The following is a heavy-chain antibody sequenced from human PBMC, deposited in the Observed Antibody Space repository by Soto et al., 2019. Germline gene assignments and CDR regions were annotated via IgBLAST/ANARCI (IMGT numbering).Heavy chain of an antibody. CDR2: IIPIFGTA. CDR3: ARKEYNWNPRYYYGMDV. V-gene: IGHV1-69*13. CDR1: GGTFSSYA. Sequence: SVEVSCKASGGTFSSYAISWVRQAPGQGLEWMGGIIPIFGTANDAQKFQGRVTITADESTSTAYMELSSLRSEDTAVYYCARKEYNWNPRYYYGMDVWGQGTTVTVSS. D-gene: IGHD1-20*01. J-gene: IGHJ6*02.